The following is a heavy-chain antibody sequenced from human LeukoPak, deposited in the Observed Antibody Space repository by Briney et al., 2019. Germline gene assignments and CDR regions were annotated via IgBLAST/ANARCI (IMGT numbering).Heavy chain of an antibody. V-gene: IGHV3-53*01. CDR2: FYSGGSA. CDR3: ASLLSGYFQH. J-gene: IGHJ1*01. Sequence: GGSLRLSCAASGFTVSSNDMSWVRQAPGKGLEWVSVFYSGGSAYYADSVKGRFTISSDHSKNTLYLEMNSLRAEDTAVYYCASLLSGYFQHWGQGTLVTVSS. CDR1: GFTVSSND. D-gene: IGHD1-26*01.